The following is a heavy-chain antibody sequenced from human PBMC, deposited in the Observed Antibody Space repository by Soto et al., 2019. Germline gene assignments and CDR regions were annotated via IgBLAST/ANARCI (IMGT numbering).Heavy chain of an antibody. V-gene: IGHV3-23*01. Sequence: GGSLRLSCAASGFTFSSYAMSWVRQAPGKGLEWVSAISGSGGSTYYADSVKGRFTISRDNSKNTLYLQMNSLRAEDTAVYYCAKDITIFGVVIIQPYYYGMDVWGQGTTVTVS. J-gene: IGHJ6*02. CDR1: GFTFSSYA. CDR3: AKDITIFGVVIIQPYYYGMDV. CDR2: ISGSGGST. D-gene: IGHD3-3*01.